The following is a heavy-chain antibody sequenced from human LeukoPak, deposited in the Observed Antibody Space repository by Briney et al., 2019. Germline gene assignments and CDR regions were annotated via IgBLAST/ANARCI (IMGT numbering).Heavy chain of an antibody. Sequence: PGGSLRLSCAASGFSFSSYGMNWVRQAPGKGLERVSYISSSGSAIDYVDSVKGRFTISRDNAKNSVYLQMNSLRAEDTAFYYCAAYYYDYSPKAVWGQGTLVTVSS. J-gene: IGHJ3*01. CDR1: GFSFSSYG. V-gene: IGHV3-48*03. CDR2: ISSSGSAI. D-gene: IGHD3-22*01. CDR3: AAYYYDYSPKAV.